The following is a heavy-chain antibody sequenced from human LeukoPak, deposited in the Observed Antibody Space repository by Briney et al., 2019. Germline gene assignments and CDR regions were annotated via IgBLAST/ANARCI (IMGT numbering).Heavy chain of an antibody. J-gene: IGHJ4*02. CDR1: GGSISSSSYY. CDR3: AGLRGGYGY. D-gene: IGHD5-12*01. Sequence: SETLSLTYTVSGGSISSSSYYWGWIRQPPGKGLEWIGSIYYSGSTYYNPSLKSRVTISVDTSKNQFSLKLNSVTAADTAVYYCAGLRGGYGYWGQGTLVTVSS. CDR2: IYYSGST. V-gene: IGHV4-39*01.